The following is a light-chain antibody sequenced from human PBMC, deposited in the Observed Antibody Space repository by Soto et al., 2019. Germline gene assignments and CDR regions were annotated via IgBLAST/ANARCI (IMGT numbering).Light chain of an antibody. Sequence: DIQITQSPSSLSASVGDRVTITCRASQGINNYLIWYQQKQGKAPKLLIYDASTLKIGATSRFSGSASGTDVSLTITGLKPEDVAAYYCQPYENLTPTFGHGTKV. J-gene: IGKJ1*01. CDR3: QPYENLTPT. CDR2: DAS. V-gene: IGKV1-33*01. CDR1: QGINNY.